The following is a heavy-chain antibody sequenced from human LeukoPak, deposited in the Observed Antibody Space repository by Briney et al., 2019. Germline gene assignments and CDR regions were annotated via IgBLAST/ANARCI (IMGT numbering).Heavy chain of an antibody. J-gene: IGHJ3*02. D-gene: IGHD3-10*02. CDR2: INWNGGST. V-gene: IGHV3-20*04. CDR3: ARDMLLEDAFDI. Sequence: GGSLRLSCEVSGFTFDDHAINWVRQAPGKGLEWVANINWNGGSTGYGDSVKGRFTISRDNTKNSVFLQMHNLRGDDTALYYCARDMLLEDAFDIWGQGTMVIVSS. CDR1: GFTFDDHA.